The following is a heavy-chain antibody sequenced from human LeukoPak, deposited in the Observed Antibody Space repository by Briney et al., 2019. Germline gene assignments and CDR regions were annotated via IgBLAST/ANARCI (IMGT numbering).Heavy chain of an antibody. D-gene: IGHD3-22*01. J-gene: IGHJ4*02. Sequence: GGSLRLFCAASGFTFSSYGMHWVRQAPGKGLEWVAVIWYDGSNKYYADSVKSRFTISRDNSKNTLYLQMNNLRAEDTAVYYCARDSTYYLRYGYFDSWGQGILVTVSS. CDR3: ARDSTYYLRYGYFDS. V-gene: IGHV3-33*01. CDR1: GFTFSSYG. CDR2: IWYDGSNK.